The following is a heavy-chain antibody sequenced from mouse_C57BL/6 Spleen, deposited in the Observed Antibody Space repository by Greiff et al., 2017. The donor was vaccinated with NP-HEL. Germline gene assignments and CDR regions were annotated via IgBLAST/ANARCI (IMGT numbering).Heavy chain of an antibody. V-gene: IGHV1-52*01. J-gene: IGHJ3*01. CDR3: ARQSDGYLAWFAY. CDR2: IDPSDSET. CDR1: GYTFTSYW. Sequence: VQLQQSGAELVRPGSSVKLSCKASGYTFTSYWMHWVKQRPIQGLEWIGNIDPSDSETHYNQKFKDKATLTVDKSSSTAYMQLSSLTSEDSAVYYCARQSDGYLAWFAYWGQGTLVTVSA. D-gene: IGHD2-3*01.